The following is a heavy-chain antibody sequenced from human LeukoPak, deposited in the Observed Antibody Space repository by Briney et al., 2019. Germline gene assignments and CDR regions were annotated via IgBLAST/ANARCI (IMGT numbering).Heavy chain of an antibody. CDR3: ARGSTVTTDYFDY. CDR2: IYSGGST. CDR1: GFTVSSNY. D-gene: IGHD4-17*01. J-gene: IGHJ4*02. V-gene: IGHV3-66*01. Sequence: GGSLRLSCAASGFTVSSNYMSWVRQAPGEGPEWDSVIYSGGSTYYADSVKGRFTISRDNSKNTLYLQMNSLRAEDTAVYYCARGSTVTTDYFDYWGQGTLVTVSS.